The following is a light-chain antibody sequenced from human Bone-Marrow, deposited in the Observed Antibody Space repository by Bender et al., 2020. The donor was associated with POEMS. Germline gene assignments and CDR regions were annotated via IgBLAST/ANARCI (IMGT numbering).Light chain of an antibody. Sequence: QSVLTQPPSVSGAPGQRVTISCTGSSSNTGSGYDINWYQHLPGTAPKLLIYGYNNRPSEVPDRFYGSRSGTSASLAISGLQSEDEGDYYCCSYAGITTFVFGGGTKLTVL. V-gene: IGLV1-40*01. CDR3: CSYAGITTFV. CDR2: GYN. J-gene: IGLJ3*02. CDR1: SSNTGSGYD.